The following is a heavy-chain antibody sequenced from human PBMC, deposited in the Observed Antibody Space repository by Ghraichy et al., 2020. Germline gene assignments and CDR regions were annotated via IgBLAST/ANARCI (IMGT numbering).Heavy chain of an antibody. Sequence: GGSLRLSCAASGFTLSNYWMHWVRQVPGKGLVWVSRIKSDGSSTTYADSVKGRFTISRDNAKNTLYLQMNSLRAEDTAVYYCAREYCRGGRCFCGTGGSHFDNWGQGTLVTVSS. V-gene: IGHV3-74*01. CDR1: GFTLSNYW. J-gene: IGHJ4*02. CDR3: AREYCRGGRCFCGTGGSHFDN. CDR2: IKSDGSST. D-gene: IGHD2-15*01.